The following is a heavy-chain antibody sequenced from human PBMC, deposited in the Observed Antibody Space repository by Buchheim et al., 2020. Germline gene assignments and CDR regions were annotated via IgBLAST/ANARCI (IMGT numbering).Heavy chain of an antibody. V-gene: IGHV3-23*01. D-gene: IGHD5-18*01. J-gene: IGHJ4*02. CDR2: ISGSGDSK. CDR3: AKDWRFTYGYWDF. CDR1: GFTFGSYA. Sequence: EVQLLESGGGLVQPGGSLRLSCAASGFTFGSYAMTWVRQAPGKGLEWVSGISGSGDSKYYADSVKGRFTISRDNSKKTLDLQMNGLRAEDTAVYYCAKDWRFTYGYWDFWGQGAL.